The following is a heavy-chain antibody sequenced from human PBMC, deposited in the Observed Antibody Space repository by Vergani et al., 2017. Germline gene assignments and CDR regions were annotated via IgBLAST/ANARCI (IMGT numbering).Heavy chain of an antibody. CDR1: GFTFSSYG. V-gene: IGHV3-33*01. Sequence: VQLLESGGGLVRPGWSLRLSCAASGFTFSSYGMHWVRQAPGKGLEWVAIIWYDGSNTYYADSVKGRFTISRDNSKSTLYLQMNSLRAEDTAVYYCARDRAAAGIGIDYWGQGTLVTVSS. CDR2: IWYDGSNT. J-gene: IGHJ4*02. CDR3: ARDRAAAGIGIDY. D-gene: IGHD6-13*01.